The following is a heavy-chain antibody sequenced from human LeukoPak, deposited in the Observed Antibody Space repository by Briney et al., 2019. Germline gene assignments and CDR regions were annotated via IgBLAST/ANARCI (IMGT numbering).Heavy chain of an antibody. CDR2: ISGSGGST. V-gene: IGHV3-23*01. CDR3: AREGDCSGGSCYWTPYYFDY. J-gene: IGHJ4*02. CDR1: GFTFCSHA. Sequence: GGALRLSCAASGFTFCSHAMSWVRQAPGKGLGWGSAISGSGGSTYYADSVKGRFTISRDNSKNTLYLQMNSLRAEDTAVYYCAREGDCSGGSCYWTPYYFDYWGQGTLVTVSS. D-gene: IGHD2-15*01.